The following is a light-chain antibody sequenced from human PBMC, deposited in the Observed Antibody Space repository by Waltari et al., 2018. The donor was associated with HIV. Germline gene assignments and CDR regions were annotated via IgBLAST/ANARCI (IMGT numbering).Light chain of an antibody. CDR3: TSYVSGSTPV. Sequence: CCSSPSCDVNDYEYVSWYQQHPGKAPKVIIYEVSNRPSGLSFRFSGSKSGNTATLTISGLQPEDEADYFCTSYVSGSTPVFGRGTKVTVL. CDR2: EVS. V-gene: IGLV2-14*01. J-gene: IGLJ2*01. CDR1: SCDVNDYEY.